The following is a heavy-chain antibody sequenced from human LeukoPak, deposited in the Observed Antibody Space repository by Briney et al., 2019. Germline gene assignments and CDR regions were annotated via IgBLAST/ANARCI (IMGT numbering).Heavy chain of an antibody. V-gene: IGHV4-34*01. Sequence: SETLSLTCAVYGGSFSGYYWSWIRQPPGKGLEWIGEINHSGSTNYNPSLKSRVTISVDTSKNQFSLNLTSVTAADAAVYYCARDLGYSGFDWAPWGQGTLVTVSS. J-gene: IGHJ5*02. CDR3: ARDLGYSGFDWAP. CDR1: GGSFSGYY. CDR2: INHSGST. D-gene: IGHD5-12*01.